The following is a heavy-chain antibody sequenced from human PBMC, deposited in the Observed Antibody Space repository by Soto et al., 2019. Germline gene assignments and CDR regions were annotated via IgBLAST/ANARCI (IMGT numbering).Heavy chain of an antibody. CDR2: IYYSGST. Sequence: KPSETLSLTCTVSGGSISSYYWSWIRQPPGKGLEWIGYIYYSGSTNYNPSLKSRVTISVDTSKNQFSLKLSSVTAADTAVYYCARPTGWLDAFDIWGQGTMVTVSS. V-gene: IGHV4-59*08. J-gene: IGHJ3*02. CDR1: GGSISSYY. D-gene: IGHD6-19*01. CDR3: ARPTGWLDAFDI.